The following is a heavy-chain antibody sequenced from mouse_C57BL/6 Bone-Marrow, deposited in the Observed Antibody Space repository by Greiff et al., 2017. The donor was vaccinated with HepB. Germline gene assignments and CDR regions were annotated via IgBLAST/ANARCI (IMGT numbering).Heavy chain of an antibody. J-gene: IGHJ2*01. CDR3: ARRDGYPYYFDY. V-gene: IGHV1-54*01. CDR1: GYAFTNYL. CDR2: INPGSGGT. Sequence: QVQLQQSGAELVRPGTSVKVSCKASGYAFTNYLIEWVKQRPGQGLEWIGVINPGSGGTNYNEKFKGKATLTADKSSSTSYMQLSSLTSEDSAVYFCARRDGYPYYFDYWGQGTTLTVSS. D-gene: IGHD2-3*01.